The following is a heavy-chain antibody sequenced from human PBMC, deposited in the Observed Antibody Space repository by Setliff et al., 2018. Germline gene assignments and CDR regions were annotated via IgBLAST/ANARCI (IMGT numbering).Heavy chain of an antibody. CDR1: GFTFSSYS. CDR2: ISSSRTI. Sequence: GALRLSCAASGFTFSSYSMNWVRQAPGKGLEWVSYISSSRTIYYADSVKGRFTISRDNAKNSLYLQMNSLRAEDTAVYYCARGQLWRGYYFDYWGQGTLVTVSS. J-gene: IGHJ4*02. D-gene: IGHD3-16*01. V-gene: IGHV3-48*04. CDR3: ARGQLWRGYYFDY.